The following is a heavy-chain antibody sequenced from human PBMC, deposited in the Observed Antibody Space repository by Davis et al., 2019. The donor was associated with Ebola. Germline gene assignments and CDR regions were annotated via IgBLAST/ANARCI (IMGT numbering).Heavy chain of an antibody. CDR1: GFTFTTYR. D-gene: IGHD1-14*01. V-gene: IGHV3-7*01. CDR3: ARGWRYHGA. J-gene: IGHJ5*02. CDR2: INQDGSEK. Sequence: PGGSLRLSCAASGFTFTTYRMSWVRQAPGKGLEWVANINQDGSEKYYVDSVKGRFTISRDNTKNSLYLQMNNLRAEDTALYYCARGWRYHGAWGQGTLVTVSS.